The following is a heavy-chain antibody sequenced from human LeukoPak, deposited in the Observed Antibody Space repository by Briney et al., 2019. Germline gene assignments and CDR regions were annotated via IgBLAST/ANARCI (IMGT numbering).Heavy chain of an antibody. V-gene: IGHV3-30*02. CDR1: GFTFSSYG. J-gene: IGHJ3*02. D-gene: IGHD4-17*01. Sequence: GGSLRLSCAASGFTFSSYGMHWVRQAPGKGLEWVAFIRYDGSNKYYADSVKGRFTISRDNSKNTLYLQMNSLRAEDTAVYYCANLTTVTGTDAFDIWGQGTMVTVSS. CDR3: ANLTTVTGTDAFDI. CDR2: IRYDGSNK.